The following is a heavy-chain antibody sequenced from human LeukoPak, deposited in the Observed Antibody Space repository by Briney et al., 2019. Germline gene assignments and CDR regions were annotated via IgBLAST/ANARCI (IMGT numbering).Heavy chain of an antibody. Sequence: ASVKVSCKASGYTFTGYYMHWVRQAPGQGREWMGRINPNSGGTNSAQKFQGRVTMTRDTSINTAYMELNRLRSDDTAVYYCERAIEAAGDFWGQGTLVTVSS. D-gene: IGHD6-13*01. CDR2: INPNSGGT. J-gene: IGHJ4*02. CDR3: ERAIEAAGDF. CDR1: GYTFTGYY. V-gene: IGHV1-2*06.